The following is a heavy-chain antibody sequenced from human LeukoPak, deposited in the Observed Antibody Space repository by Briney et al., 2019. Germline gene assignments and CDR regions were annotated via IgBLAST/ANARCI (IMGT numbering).Heavy chain of an antibody. Sequence: ETSETLSLTCTVSGGSISSYYWSWIRQPAGKGLEWIGRIYTSGSTNYNPSLKSRVTMSVDTSKNQFSLKLSSVTAADTAVYYCARVTAAGSARSWFDPWGQGTLVTVSS. CDR1: GGSISSYY. J-gene: IGHJ5*02. CDR2: IYTSGST. D-gene: IGHD6-13*01. V-gene: IGHV4-4*07. CDR3: ARVTAAGSARSWFDP.